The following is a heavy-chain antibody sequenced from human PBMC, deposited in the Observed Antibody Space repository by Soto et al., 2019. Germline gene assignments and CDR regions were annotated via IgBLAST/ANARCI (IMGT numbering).Heavy chain of an antibody. J-gene: IGHJ2*01. CDR3: AIRNSILVPGNWYFDL. V-gene: IGHV3-23*01. Sequence: EVQLLESGGGLVQPGGSLRLSCAASGFTFSSCALSWVRQAPGKGLEWVSSISESGASTFYPDSVKGRFTISRDKSKNTLYLQMNSLRVEDTAIYYCAIRNSILVPGNWYFDLWGRGTLVTVSS. CDR2: ISESGAST. D-gene: IGHD6-19*01. CDR1: GFTFSSCA.